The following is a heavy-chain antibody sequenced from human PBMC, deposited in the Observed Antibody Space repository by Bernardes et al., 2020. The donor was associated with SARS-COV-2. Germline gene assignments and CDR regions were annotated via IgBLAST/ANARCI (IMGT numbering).Heavy chain of an antibody. V-gene: IGHV3-23*01. J-gene: IGHJ4*02. CDR3: AKDVFWWQLDS. CDR2: IGGDGNT. Sequence: GGSLRLSCAASGFSFSPNAMSWVRQAPGKGLEWVSGIGGDGNTHYADSVRGRFSISRDNSNNMLFLQMDSLRAEDTAMSYCAKDVFWWQLDSWGQGALVTVSS. D-gene: IGHD2-15*01. CDR1: GFSFSPNA.